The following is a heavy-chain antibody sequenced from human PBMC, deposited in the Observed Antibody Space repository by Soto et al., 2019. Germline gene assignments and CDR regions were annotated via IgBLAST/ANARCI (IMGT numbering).Heavy chain of an antibody. CDR3: ATSRSIVVVTPAEYFQH. V-gene: IGHV1-24*01. CDR2: FDPEDGET. CDR1: GYTLTELS. J-gene: IGHJ1*01. Sequence: ASVKVSCKVSGYTLTELSMHWVRQAPGKGLEWMGGFDPEDGETIYAQKFQGRVTMTEDTSTDTAYMELSGLRSEDTAVYYCATSRSIVVVTPAEYFQHWGQGTLVTVSS. D-gene: IGHD3-22*01.